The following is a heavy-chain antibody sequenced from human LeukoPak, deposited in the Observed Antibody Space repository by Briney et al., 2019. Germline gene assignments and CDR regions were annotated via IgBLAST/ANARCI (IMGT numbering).Heavy chain of an antibody. CDR3: AKDHYYGDYADY. CDR1: GFTFSSYA. D-gene: IGHD4-17*01. V-gene: IGHV3-30*02. J-gene: IGHJ4*02. Sequence: PGGSLRLSCAASGFTFSSYAMSWVRQAPGKGLEWVAFIRYDGSNKYYADSVKGRFTISRDNSKNTLYLQMNSLRAEDTAVHYCAKDHYYGDYADYWGQGTLVTVSS. CDR2: IRYDGSNK.